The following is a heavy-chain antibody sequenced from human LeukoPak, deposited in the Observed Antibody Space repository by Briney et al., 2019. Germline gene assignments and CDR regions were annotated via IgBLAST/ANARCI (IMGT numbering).Heavy chain of an antibody. CDR3: ARDISSRDWFDP. J-gene: IGHJ5*02. V-gene: IGHV3-74*01. CDR2: INSDGSST. Sequence: GGSLRLSCAASGFTISSYWMHWVRQAPGKGLVWVSRINSDGSSTSYADSVKGRFTISRDNAKNTLYLQMNSLRAEDTAVYYCARDISSRDWFDPWGQGTLVTVSS. CDR1: GFTISSYW. D-gene: IGHD6-13*01.